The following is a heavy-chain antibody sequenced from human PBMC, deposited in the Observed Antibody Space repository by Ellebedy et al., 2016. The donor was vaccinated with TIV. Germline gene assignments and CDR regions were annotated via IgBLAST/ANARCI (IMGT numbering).Heavy chain of an antibody. CDR3: ARGKNWFDP. V-gene: IGHV4-34*01. CDR2: INHSGST. CDR1: GGSFSGYY. Sequence: SETLSLXCAVYGGSFSGYYWSWIRQPPGKGLEWIGEINHSGSTNYNPSLKSRVTISVDTSKNQFSLKLSSVTAADTAVYYCARGKNWFDPWGQGTLVTVSS. J-gene: IGHJ5*02.